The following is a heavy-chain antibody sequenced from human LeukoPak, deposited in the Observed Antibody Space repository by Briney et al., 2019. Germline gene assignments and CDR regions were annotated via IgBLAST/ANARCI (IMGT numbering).Heavy chain of an antibody. CDR1: GASISSSSYY. D-gene: IGHD6-13*01. Sequence: SETLSLTCTVSGASISSSSYYWGWIRQPPGKGLEWIGSIYYSGSTNYNPSLKSRVTMSVDTSKDQFSLKLSSVTAADTAVYYCARDVVAAAGTWDYWGQGTLVTVSS. CDR2: IYYSGST. V-gene: IGHV4-39*07. CDR3: ARDVVAAAGTWDY. J-gene: IGHJ4*02.